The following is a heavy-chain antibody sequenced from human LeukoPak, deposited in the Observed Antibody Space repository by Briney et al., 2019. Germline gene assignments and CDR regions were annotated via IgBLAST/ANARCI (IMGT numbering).Heavy chain of an antibody. CDR3: ARDSSGVKNWFDP. J-gene: IGHJ5*02. CDR1: GGSISSSSYY. CDR2: IYYSGST. V-gene: IGHV4-39*07. Sequence: PSETLSLTCTVSGGSISSSSYYWGWIRQPPGKGLEWIGSIYYSGSTYYNPSLKSRVTISVDTSKNQFSLKLSSVTAADTAVYYCARDSSGVKNWFDPWGQGTLVTVSS. D-gene: IGHD3-10*01.